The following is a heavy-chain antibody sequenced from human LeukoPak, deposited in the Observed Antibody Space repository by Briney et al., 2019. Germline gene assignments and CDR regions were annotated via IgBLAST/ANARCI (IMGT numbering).Heavy chain of an antibody. CDR2: ISAYNGNT. V-gene: IGHV1-18*01. CDR3: ARDRGGRYYYGAFDP. Sequence: GASVKVSCKASGYTFTSYGISWVRQAPGQGLEWMGWISAYNGNTNYAQKLQGRVTMTTDTSTSTAYMELRSLRSDDTAVYYCARDRGGRYYYGAFDPWGQGTLVTVSS. J-gene: IGHJ5*02. CDR1: GYTFTSYG. D-gene: IGHD3-10*01.